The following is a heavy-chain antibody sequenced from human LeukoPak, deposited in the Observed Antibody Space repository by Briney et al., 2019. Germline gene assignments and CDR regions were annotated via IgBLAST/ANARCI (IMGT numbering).Heavy chain of an antibody. V-gene: IGHV1-18*01. CDR2: ISAYNGNT. CDR1: GYTFTSYG. J-gene: IGHJ4*02. D-gene: IGHD3-9*01. Sequence: ASVKVSCKASGYTFTSYGISWVRQAPGQGLEWMGWISAYNGNTNYAQKLQGRVTMTTDTSTSTAYMELRSLRSDDTAVYYCARGEVTYYDILTGYYGVDYWGQGTLVTVSS. CDR3: ARGEVTYYDILTGYYGVDY.